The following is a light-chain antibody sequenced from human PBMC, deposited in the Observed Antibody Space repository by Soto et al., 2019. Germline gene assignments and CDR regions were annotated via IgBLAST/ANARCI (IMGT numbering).Light chain of an antibody. V-gene: IGKV1-39*01. J-gene: IGKJ3*01. CDR1: QILSSY. CDR3: QQSYSTLFT. CDR2: AAS. Sequence: DIQMTQSPSSLSASVGDRVTITCRASQILSSYLDWYQQKSGQAPKLLISAASNLQSGVPSRFSGSGSGTDFTLTISSLQPEDFATYYCQQSYSTLFTFGPGTKVDI.